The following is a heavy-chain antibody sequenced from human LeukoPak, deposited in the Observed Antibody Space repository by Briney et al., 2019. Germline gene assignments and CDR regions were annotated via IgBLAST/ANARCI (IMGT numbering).Heavy chain of an antibody. CDR1: GFTFDDYG. CDR2: ISWNGGST. D-gene: IGHD1-26*01. J-gene: IGHJ4*02. CDR3: ARVGAVGATGGYYFDY. Sequence: GGSLRLSCAASGFTFDDYGMSWVRQAPGKGLEWVSGISWNGGSTGYADSVKGRFTISRDNAKNSLYLQMNSLRAEDTALYYCARVGAVGATGGYYFDYWGQGTLVTVSS. V-gene: IGHV3-20*04.